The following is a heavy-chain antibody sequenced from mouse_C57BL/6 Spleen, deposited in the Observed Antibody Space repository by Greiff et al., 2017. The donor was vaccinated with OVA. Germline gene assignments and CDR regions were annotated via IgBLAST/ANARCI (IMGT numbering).Heavy chain of an antibody. Sequence: EVHLVESGGGLVKPGGSLKLSCAASGFTFSDYGMHWVRQAPEKGLEWVAYIRSGSSTIYSADTVKGRFTFSRDNAKNTLILQMTSLRSEETAMYYCARDYSNYVRYVDVWGTGTTVTVSS. CDR1: GFTFSDYG. D-gene: IGHD2-5*01. CDR2: IRSGSSTI. CDR3: ARDYSNYVRYVDV. J-gene: IGHJ1*03. V-gene: IGHV5-17*01.